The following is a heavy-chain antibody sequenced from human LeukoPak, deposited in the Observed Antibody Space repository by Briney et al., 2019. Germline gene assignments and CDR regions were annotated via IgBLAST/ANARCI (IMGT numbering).Heavy chain of an antibody. Sequence: ASVKVSCKASGYTFTDYFMHWVRQAPGQGLEWMGWINPNSGGTSYAQKFEGRVTMTRDTSISTAYMELSRLRSDDTALYYCARGSSDWYVWFDPWGQGPLVTVSS. D-gene: IGHD6-19*01. V-gene: IGHV1-2*02. CDR1: GYTFTDYF. J-gene: IGHJ5*02. CDR3: ARGSSDWYVWFDP. CDR2: INPNSGGT.